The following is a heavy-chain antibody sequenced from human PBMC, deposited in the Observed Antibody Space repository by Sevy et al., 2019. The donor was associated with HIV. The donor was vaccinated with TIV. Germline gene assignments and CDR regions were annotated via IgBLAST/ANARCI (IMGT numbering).Heavy chain of an antibody. V-gene: IGHV1-18*01. CDR1: GYSFSNYG. Sequence: ASVKVSCKTSGYSFSNYGITWVRQAPGLGLEWMGWISVYNGHTNYAQKFQGRVTMTTDTSTSTVYMDLSSLRSDDTAVYYCVREAYCGGDCPMYFDYWGQGTLVTVSS. CDR3: VREAYCGGDCPMYFDY. D-gene: IGHD2-21*02. CDR2: ISVYNGHT. J-gene: IGHJ4*02.